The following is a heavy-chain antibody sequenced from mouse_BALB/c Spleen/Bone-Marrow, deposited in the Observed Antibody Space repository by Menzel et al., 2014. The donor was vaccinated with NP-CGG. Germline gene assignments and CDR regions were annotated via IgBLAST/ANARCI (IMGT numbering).Heavy chain of an antibody. Sequence: DVMLVESGGGLVKPGGSLKLSCAASGFTFSSYAMSWVRRTPEKRLEWVATISSGGSYTYYPDSVKGRFTISRDNAKNTLYLQMSSLRSEDTAMYYCARHYYGSSYYFDYWGQGTTLTVSS. CDR2: ISSGGSYT. J-gene: IGHJ2*01. CDR3: ARHYYGSSYYFDY. CDR1: GFTFSSYA. D-gene: IGHD1-1*01. V-gene: IGHV5-9-1*01.